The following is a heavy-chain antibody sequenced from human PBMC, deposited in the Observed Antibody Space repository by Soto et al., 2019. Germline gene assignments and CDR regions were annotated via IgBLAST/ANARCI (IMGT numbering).Heavy chain of an antibody. D-gene: IGHD3-22*01. CDR2: IKQDGSEK. CDR3: ARDGNFYDTSGFYSD. J-gene: IGHJ4*02. CDR1: GFTFSSYW. Sequence: GGSLRLSCAASGFTFSSYWMNWVRQAPGKGLEWVANIKQDGSEKYYVDSVKGRFTISRDNAKKSLYLQMNSLRAEDTAMYYCARDGNFYDTSGFYSDWGQGTLVTVSS. V-gene: IGHV3-7*03.